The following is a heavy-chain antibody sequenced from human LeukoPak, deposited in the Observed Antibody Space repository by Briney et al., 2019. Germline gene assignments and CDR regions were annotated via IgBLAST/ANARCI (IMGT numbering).Heavy chain of an antibody. J-gene: IGHJ4*02. CDR2: IRYDGSNK. CDR1: GFPFSSYG. D-gene: IGHD6-13*01. Sequence: PGGSLRLSCAASGFPFSSYGMHWVRQAPGKGLEGVAFIRYDGSNKYYADSVKGRFTISRDNSKNTLYLQMNSLRAEDTAVYYCASLGYSSSWYRGVVDYWGQGTLVTVSS. V-gene: IGHV3-30*02. CDR3: ASLGYSSSWYRGVVDY.